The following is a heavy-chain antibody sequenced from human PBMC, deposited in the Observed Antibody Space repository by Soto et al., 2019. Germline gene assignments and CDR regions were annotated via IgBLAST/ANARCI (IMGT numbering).Heavy chain of an antibody. CDR1: GYSFTTYW. Sequence: GVSLKISCKGSGYSFTTYWIGWVRRMPGKGLEWMGIIYPGDSDTRYSPSFQGQVTISADKSISTAYLQWSSLKASDTAMYYCARAGIAARARSFDYWGQGTLVTVSS. J-gene: IGHJ4*02. V-gene: IGHV5-51*01. CDR3: ARAGIAARARSFDY. CDR2: IYPGDSDT. D-gene: IGHD6-6*01.